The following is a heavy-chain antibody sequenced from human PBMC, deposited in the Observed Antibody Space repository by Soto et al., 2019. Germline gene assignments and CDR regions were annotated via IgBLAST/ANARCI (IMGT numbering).Heavy chain of an antibody. J-gene: IGHJ4*02. CDR3: ARDDIAVAGTESIDY. CDR1: GFTFSSYG. V-gene: IGHV3-33*01. D-gene: IGHD6-19*01. Sequence: GGSLRLSCAASGFTFSSYGMHWVRQAPGKGLEWVAVIWYDGSNKYYADSVKGRFTISRDNSKNTLYLQMNSLRAEDTAVYYCARDDIAVAGTESIDYWGQGTLVTVSS. CDR2: IWYDGSNK.